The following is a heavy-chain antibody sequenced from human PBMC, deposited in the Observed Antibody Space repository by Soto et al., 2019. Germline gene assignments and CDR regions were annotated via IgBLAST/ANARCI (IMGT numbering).Heavy chain of an antibody. CDR2: INSDGSST. V-gene: IGHV3-74*01. Sequence: GSLRLSCAASGFTFSSYWMQWVRQAPGKGPVWVSRINSDGSSTTYAESVKGRFSVSRDNAKNTLYLQMDSLKTEDTAVYFCARDDGDYGWGSFRYFDSWGQGTQVTVSS. D-gene: IGHD3-16*01. J-gene: IGHJ4*02. CDR3: ARDDGDYGWGSFRYFDS. CDR1: GFTFSSYW.